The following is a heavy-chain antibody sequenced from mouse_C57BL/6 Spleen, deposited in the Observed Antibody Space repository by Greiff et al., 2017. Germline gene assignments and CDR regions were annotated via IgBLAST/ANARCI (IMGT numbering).Heavy chain of an antibody. CDR2: SRNKANDYTT. CDR3: ARGSGTSGAMDY. V-gene: IGHV7-1*01. CDR1: GFTFSDFY. D-gene: IGHD4-1*01. J-gene: IGHJ4*01. Sequence: EVQRVESGGGLVQSGRSLRLSCATSGFTFSDFYMEWVRQAPGKGLEWIAASRNKANDYTTEYSASVKGRFIVSRDTSQSILYLQMNALRAEDTAIYYCARGSGTSGAMDYWGQGTSVTVSS.